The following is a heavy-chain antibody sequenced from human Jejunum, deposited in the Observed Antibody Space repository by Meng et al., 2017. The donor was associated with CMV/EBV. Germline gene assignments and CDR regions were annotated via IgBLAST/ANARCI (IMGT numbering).Heavy chain of an antibody. CDR1: GFPFSSHW. D-gene: IGHD6-25*01. J-gene: IGHJ6*02. Sequence: AASGFPFSSHWMTWVRQAPGKGLEWVANINQDGSQEDCVDSVKGQFNISRDNAKNTLFLQMNSLRAEDTAVYYCARVAAAGRGMDVWGQGTTVTVSS. CDR2: INQDGSQE. V-gene: IGHV3-7*04. CDR3: ARVAAAGRGMDV.